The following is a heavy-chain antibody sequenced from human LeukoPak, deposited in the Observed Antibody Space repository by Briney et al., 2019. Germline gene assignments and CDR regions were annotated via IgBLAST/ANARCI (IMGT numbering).Heavy chain of an antibody. V-gene: IGHV1-24*01. J-gene: IGHJ4*02. CDR2: FDPKDGGT. D-gene: IGHD6-19*01. CDR3: ARHSSGWYRYFDY. CDR1: GYTLTELS. Sequence: ASVKVSCKVSGYTLTELSMHWVRQAPGKGLEWMGGFDPKDGGTIYAQKFQGRVTMTEDTSTSTAYMELSRLRSEDTAVYYCARHSSGWYRYFDYWGQGTLVTVAA.